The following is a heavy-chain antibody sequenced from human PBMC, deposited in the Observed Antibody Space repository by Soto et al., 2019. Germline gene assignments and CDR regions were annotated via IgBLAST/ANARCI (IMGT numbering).Heavy chain of an antibody. J-gene: IGHJ6*02. CDR1: GYTFTGYY. V-gene: IGHV1-2*04. CDR2: INPNSGGT. CDR3: ARDRTIFGLGWYYGMDV. D-gene: IGHD3-3*01. Sequence: QVQLVQSGAEVKKPGASVKVSCKASGYTFTGYYMQWVRQAPGQGLEWMGWINPNSGGTNYAQKFQGWVTMTRDTSISTAYMELSRLRSDDTAVYYCARDRTIFGLGWYYGMDVWGQGTTVTVSS.